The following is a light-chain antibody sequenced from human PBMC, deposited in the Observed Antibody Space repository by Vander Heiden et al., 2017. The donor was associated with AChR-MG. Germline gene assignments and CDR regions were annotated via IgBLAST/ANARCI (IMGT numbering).Light chain of an antibody. CDR3: QSYDSSLSGSV. CDR1: SSNIGAGYD. V-gene: IGLV1-40*01. CDR2: GNS. J-gene: IGLJ2*01. Sequence: QPVLTQPPSVSGAPGQRVTISCTGSSSNIGAGYDVHWYQQLPGTAPKLLIYGNSNRPSGVPDRFSGSKSGTSASLAITGLQAEDEADYYCQSYDSSLSGSVFGGGNKLHVL.